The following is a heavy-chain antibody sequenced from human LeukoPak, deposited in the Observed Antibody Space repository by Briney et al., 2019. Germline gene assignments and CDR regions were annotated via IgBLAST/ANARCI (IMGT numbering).Heavy chain of an antibody. CDR3: ARRLSNDY. Sequence: PSETLSLTCTVSGGSISSSSYYWGWIRRPPGKGLEWIGSIYYSGSTYYNPSLKSRVTISVDTSKNQFSLKLSSVTAADTAVYYCARRLSNDYWGQGTLVTVSS. CDR1: GGSISSSSYY. V-gene: IGHV4-39*01. J-gene: IGHJ4*02. CDR2: IYYSGST. D-gene: IGHD5/OR15-5a*01.